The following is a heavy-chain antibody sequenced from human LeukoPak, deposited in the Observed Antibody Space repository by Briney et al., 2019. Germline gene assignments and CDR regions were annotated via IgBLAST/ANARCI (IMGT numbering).Heavy chain of an antibody. V-gene: IGHV1-2*04. D-gene: IGHD1-1*01. CDR2: INPNSGGT. CDR1: GYTFTGYY. CDR3: ARAGQLERRPWNYYYGMDV. J-gene: IGHJ6*02. Sequence: ASVKVSCKASGYTFTGYYMHWVRQAPGQGLEWMGWINPNSGGTNYAQKFQGWVTMTRDTSISTAYMELSRLRSDDTAVYYCARAGQLERRPWNYYYGMDVWGQGTTVTVSS.